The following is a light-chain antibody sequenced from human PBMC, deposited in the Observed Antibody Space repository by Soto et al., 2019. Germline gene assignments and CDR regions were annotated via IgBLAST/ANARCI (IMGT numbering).Light chain of an antibody. CDR2: GAS. CDR1: QSVGGS. CDR3: QHYNSYSEA. Sequence: VMTQSPATLSVSPGERVTLSCRASQSVGGSLAWYRQKPGQAPSLLVYGASTRATGIPARFSGSGSGTEFTLTISSLQPDDFATYYCQHYNSYSEAFGQGTKVDI. V-gene: IGKV3-15*01. J-gene: IGKJ1*01.